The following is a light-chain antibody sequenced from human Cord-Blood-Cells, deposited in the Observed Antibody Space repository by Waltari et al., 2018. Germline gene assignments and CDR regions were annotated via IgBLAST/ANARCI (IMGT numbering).Light chain of an antibody. V-gene: IGKV1-39*01. CDR3: QQSYNTPT. J-gene: IGKJ4*01. CDR1: QSISSY. CDR2: AAS. Sequence: DIQMTQSPSSLSASVGDRVTITCRASQSISSYLNWYQQKPGKAPKLLIYAASSLKRGVPSRCSGGGSGTDFTPTISILQDEDSATYYCQQSYNTPTFGGGTKVEIK.